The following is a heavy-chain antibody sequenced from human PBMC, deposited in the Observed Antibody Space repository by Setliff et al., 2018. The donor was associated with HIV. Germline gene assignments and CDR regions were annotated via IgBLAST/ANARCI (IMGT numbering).Heavy chain of an antibody. CDR1: GFTFSTYG. J-gene: IGHJ4*02. D-gene: IGHD6-13*01. Sequence: GESLKISCAASGFTFSTYGMHWVRQAPGKGLEWVASILFDGTYKWFGDSVKGRFTISRDNSKNTLYLQMNSLRTEDTAMYYCANNLYSSIWSPLDYWGQGTLVTVSS. CDR2: ILFDGTYK. CDR3: ANNLYSSIWSPLDY. V-gene: IGHV3-30*02.